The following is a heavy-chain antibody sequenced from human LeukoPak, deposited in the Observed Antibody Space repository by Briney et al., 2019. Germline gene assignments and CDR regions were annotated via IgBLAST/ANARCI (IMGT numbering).Heavy chain of an antibody. Sequence: GESLKISCKGSGYTFTAYWIAWVRQMPGKGLEWIGMIYPGDSDTRYSPSFQGQVTISAGKSITTAYLQWSSLKDSDTAMYYCARSTGLIAARDYWGQGTLVTVSS. CDR3: ARSTGLIAARDY. CDR1: GYTFTAYW. CDR2: IYPGDSDT. J-gene: IGHJ4*02. D-gene: IGHD6-6*01. V-gene: IGHV5-51*01.